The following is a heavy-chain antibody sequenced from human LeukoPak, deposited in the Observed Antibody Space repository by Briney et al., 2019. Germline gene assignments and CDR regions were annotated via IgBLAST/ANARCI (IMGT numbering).Heavy chain of an antibody. CDR1: GYTFTGYY. V-gene: IGHV1-2*06. D-gene: IGHD5-18*01. Sequence: GASVKVSCKASGYTFTGYYMHWVRQAPGQGLEWMGRINPNGGGTNYAQKFQGRVTMTRDTSTSTAYMDLSRLRSDDTAVYYCARGARVDTAMTDLDYWGQGSLVTVSS. CDR2: INPNGGGT. CDR3: ARGARVDTAMTDLDY. J-gene: IGHJ4*02.